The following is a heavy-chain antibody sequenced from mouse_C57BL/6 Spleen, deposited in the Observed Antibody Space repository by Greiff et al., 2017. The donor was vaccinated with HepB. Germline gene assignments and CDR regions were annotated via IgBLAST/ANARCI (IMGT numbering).Heavy chain of an antibody. Sequence: VQLQQSGAELARPGASVKLSCKASGYTFTSYGISWVKQRTGQGLEWIGEIYPRSGNTYYNEKFKGKATLTADKSSSTAYMELRSLTSEDSAVYFCAREGDSSGYGDYWGQGTTLTVSS. J-gene: IGHJ2*01. V-gene: IGHV1-81*01. CDR2: IYPRSGNT. CDR1: GYTFTSYG. D-gene: IGHD3-2*02. CDR3: AREGDSSGYGDY.